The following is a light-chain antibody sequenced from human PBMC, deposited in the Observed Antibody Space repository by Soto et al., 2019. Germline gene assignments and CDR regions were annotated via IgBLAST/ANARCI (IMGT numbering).Light chain of an antibody. CDR1: QNVLYSSHNKNY. V-gene: IGKV4-1*01. J-gene: IGKJ4*01. CDR3: QQYYSTPLT. CDR2: WAS. Sequence: DIVMTQSPDSLAVSLGERANIHCKSSQNVLYSSHNKNYLAWYQQKPGQPPKLLIYWASTRESGVPDRFSGSGSGTDFTLTISSLQAEDVAVYYCQQYYSTPLTFGGGTKVEIK.